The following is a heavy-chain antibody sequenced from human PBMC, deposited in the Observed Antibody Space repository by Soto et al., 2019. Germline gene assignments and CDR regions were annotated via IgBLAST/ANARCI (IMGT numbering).Heavy chain of an antibody. V-gene: IGHV5-51*01. D-gene: IGHD3-22*01. CDR3: ARQPSRGLLFYFYGMDV. CDR2: IYPGDSDT. Sequence: GESLKIACKGSGYSFTSYWIGWVRQMPGKGLEWMGIIYPGDSDTRYSPSFQGQVTISADKSISTAYLQWSSLKASDTAMYYCARQPSRGLLFYFYGMDVWGQGTTVTVSS. CDR1: GYSFTSYW. J-gene: IGHJ6*02.